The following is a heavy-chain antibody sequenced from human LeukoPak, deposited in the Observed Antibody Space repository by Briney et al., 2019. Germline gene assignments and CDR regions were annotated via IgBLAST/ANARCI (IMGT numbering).Heavy chain of an antibody. D-gene: IGHD3-3*01. V-gene: IGHV1-2*02. CDR2: INLKSGGT. J-gene: IGHJ4*02. CDR3: ATSGGTSGPELDY. Sequence: ASVKVSCKASGYTFTGYYMHWVRQAPGQGLEWMGWINLKSGGTNYAQKFQGRVTMTRDTSISTAYMEVSRMTSDNTAVYYCATSGGTSGPELDYWGQGTLVTVSS. CDR1: GYTFTGYY.